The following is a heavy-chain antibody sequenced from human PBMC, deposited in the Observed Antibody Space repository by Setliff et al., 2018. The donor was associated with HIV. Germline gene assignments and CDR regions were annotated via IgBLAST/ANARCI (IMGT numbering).Heavy chain of an antibody. CDR1: GYTFTGYD. CDR2: VNPNSGGT. Sequence: ASVKVSCKASGYTFTGYDMHWVRQAPGQGLEWMGWVNPNSGGTNYAQKFQGRVTMTRDTSISTAYMGLSRLRSDDTAVYYCARDLTGDLFFDYWGQGTLVTVSS. CDR3: ARDLTGDLFFDY. J-gene: IGHJ4*02. D-gene: IGHD3-9*01. V-gene: IGHV1-2*02.